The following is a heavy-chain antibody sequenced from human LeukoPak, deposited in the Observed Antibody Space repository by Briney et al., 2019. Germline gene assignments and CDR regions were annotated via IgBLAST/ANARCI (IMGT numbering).Heavy chain of an antibody. CDR2: ISGSGGST. CDR3: AKHYYYDSSGRPEDY. V-gene: IGHV3-23*01. Sequence: SGGSLRLSCAASGFSFSSYAMSWVRQAPGKGLEWVSAISGSGGSTYYADSVKGRFTTSRDNSKNTLYLQMNSLRAEDTAVYYCAKHYYYDSSGRPEDYWGQGTLVTVSS. J-gene: IGHJ4*02. CDR1: GFSFSSYA. D-gene: IGHD3-22*01.